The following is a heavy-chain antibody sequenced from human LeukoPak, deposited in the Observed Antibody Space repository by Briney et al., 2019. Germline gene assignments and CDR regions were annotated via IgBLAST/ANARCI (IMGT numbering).Heavy chain of an antibody. CDR2: IYPGDSDT. D-gene: IGHD3-22*01. V-gene: IGHV5-51*01. CDR3: ARDYYHSSGYYPVLGY. Sequence: KCGESLKISCKTSGYSFTSYWIGWVRHMPGKGLEWMGVIYPGDSDTRYSPSFQGQVTISVDKSISTAYLQWSSLQASDTAMYYCARDYYHSSGYYPVLGYWGQGTLVTVSS. CDR1: GYSFTSYW. J-gene: IGHJ4*02.